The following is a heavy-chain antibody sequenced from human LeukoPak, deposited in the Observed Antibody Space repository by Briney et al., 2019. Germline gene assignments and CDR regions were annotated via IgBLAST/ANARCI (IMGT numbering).Heavy chain of an antibody. V-gene: IGHV1-18*01. D-gene: IGHD6-13*01. CDR2: ISAYSGNT. J-gene: IGHJ4*02. CDR3: ARARRDGEAGTWVY. CDR1: GYTFTSYS. Sequence: GASVKVSCKASGYTFTSYSISWVRLAPGQGLEWMGWISAYSGNTNYVQKLQGRVTMTTDTSTTTAYMELRSLRSDDTAVYYCARARRDGEAGTWVYWVQGTLVTVSS.